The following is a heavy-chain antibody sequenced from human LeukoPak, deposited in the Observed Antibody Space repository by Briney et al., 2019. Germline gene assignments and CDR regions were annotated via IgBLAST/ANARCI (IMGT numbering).Heavy chain of an antibody. CDR3: ARARVSRFGELNWFDP. Sequence: ASVKVSCKASGYTFTGYYMHWVRQAPGQGLEWMGWINPNSGVTNYAQKFQGRVTMTRDTSISTAYMELSRLRSDDTAVYYCARARVSRFGELNWFDPWGQGTLVTVSS. D-gene: IGHD3-10*01. CDR1: GYTFTGYY. CDR2: INPNSGVT. V-gene: IGHV1-2*02. J-gene: IGHJ5*02.